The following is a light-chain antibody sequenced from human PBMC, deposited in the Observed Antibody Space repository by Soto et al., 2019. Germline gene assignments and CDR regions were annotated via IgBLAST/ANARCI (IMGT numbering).Light chain of an antibody. V-gene: IGKV1-39*01. CDR2: AAS. Sequence: DIQMTQSPSSLSASVGDRVTITCRASQSINSYLSWYQQKPGKAPKLLIYAASSLQSGVPSRFSGSGSGTEFTLTISSLQPEDFASYYCQQSYITPWTFGQGTKVEIK. CDR1: QSINSY. J-gene: IGKJ1*01. CDR3: QQSYITPWT.